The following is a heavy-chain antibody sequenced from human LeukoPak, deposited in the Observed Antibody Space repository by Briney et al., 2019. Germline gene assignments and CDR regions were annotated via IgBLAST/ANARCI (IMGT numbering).Heavy chain of an antibody. D-gene: IGHD2-2*01. J-gene: IGHJ5*02. CDR1: GYTFTSYD. Sequence: GASVKVSCKASGYTFTSYDINWVRQATGQGLEWMGWMNPNSGNTGYAQKFQGRVTITRNTSISTAYMELSSLRSEDTAVYYCARGWKKFSTNCLNCFDPWGQGTLVTVSS. V-gene: IGHV1-8*03. CDR2: MNPNSGNT. CDR3: ARGWKKFSTNCLNCFDP.